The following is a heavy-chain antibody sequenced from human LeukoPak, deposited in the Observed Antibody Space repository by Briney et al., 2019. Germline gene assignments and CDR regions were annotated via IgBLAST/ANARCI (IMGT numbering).Heavy chain of an antibody. V-gene: IGHV1-18*01. CDR2: ISVYNGHT. D-gene: IGHD5-12*01. CDR3: ATGIVATMPLFGFDY. J-gene: IGHJ4*02. CDR1: GYTFTSYG. Sequence: ASVKVSCKASGYTFTSYGISWVRQAPGQGLEWMGWISVYNGHTNYAQNLQGRVTMTTDTSTSTAYMELRSLRSDDTAVYYCATGIVATMPLFGFDYWGQGTLVTVSS.